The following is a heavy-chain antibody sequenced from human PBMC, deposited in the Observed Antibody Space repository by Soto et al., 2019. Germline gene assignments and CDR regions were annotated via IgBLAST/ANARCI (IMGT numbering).Heavy chain of an antibody. CDR1: GGTFSNYS. CDR3: ARGNHRWLQLWYFDL. J-gene: IGHJ2*01. D-gene: IGHD5-12*01. Sequence: SVKVSCKSSGGTFSNYSISWVRQAPGQGLEWMGGIIPIFGTVNYAQKFQGRVTITADESTSTAYMELSSLRSEDTAVYYCARGNHRWLQLWYFDLWGRGTLVTVS. CDR2: IIPIFGTV. V-gene: IGHV1-69*13.